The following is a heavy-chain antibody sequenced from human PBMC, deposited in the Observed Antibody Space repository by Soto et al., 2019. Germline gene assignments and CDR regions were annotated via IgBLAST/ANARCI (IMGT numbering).Heavy chain of an antibody. J-gene: IGHJ6*02. CDR2: INPSGGST. CDR3: ARDRAVGATVGYYYYGMDV. CDR1: GYTFTSYY. V-gene: IGHV1-46*01. Sequence: ASVKVSCKASGYTFTSYYMHWVRQAPGQGLEWMGIINPSGGSTSYAQKFQGRVTMTRDTSTSTVYMELRSLRSEDTAVYYCARDRAVGATVGYYYYGMDVWGQGTTVTVSS. D-gene: IGHD1-26*01.